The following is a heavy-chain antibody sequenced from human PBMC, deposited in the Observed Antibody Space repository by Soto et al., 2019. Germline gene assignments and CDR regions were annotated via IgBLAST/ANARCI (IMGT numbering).Heavy chain of an antibody. Sequence: GGSLRHSCAASGFTFSSYWMHWVRQAPGKGLVWVSRINSDGSSTSYADSVKGRFTISRENAKNTLYLQMNSLRAEDTAVYYCAREAVGDYDILTGYYMYYGMDVWGQGTTVTASS. CDR1: GFTFSSYW. CDR2: INSDGSST. J-gene: IGHJ6*02. CDR3: AREAVGDYDILTGYYMYYGMDV. D-gene: IGHD3-9*01. V-gene: IGHV3-74*01.